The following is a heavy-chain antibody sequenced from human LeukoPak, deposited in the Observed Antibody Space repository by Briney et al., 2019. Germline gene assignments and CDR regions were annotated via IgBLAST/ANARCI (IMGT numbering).Heavy chain of an antibody. CDR2: IRYDGSNK. D-gene: IGHD1-1*01. CDR1: GFTFSSYG. CDR3: AKSQYTTPQASVGY. J-gene: IGHJ4*02. Sequence: GGTLRLSCAASGFTFSSYGMSWVRQAPGKGLEWVAFIRYDGSNKYYADSVKGRFTISRDNSKNTLYLQMNSLRAEDTAVYYCAKSQYTTPQASVGYWGQGTLVTVSS. V-gene: IGHV3-30*02.